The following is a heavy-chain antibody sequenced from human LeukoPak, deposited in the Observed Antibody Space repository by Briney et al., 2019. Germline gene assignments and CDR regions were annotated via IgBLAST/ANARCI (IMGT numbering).Heavy chain of an antibody. CDR2: IKQDGSEK. D-gene: IGHD3-22*01. CDR1: GFTFSSYW. J-gene: IGHJ4*02. V-gene: IGHV3-7*01. Sequence: GGSLRLSCAASGFTFSSYWMSWVRQAPGKGLEWVANIKQDGSEKYYVDSVKGRFTISRDNAKNSLYLQMNSLRAEDTAVYYCARFHREYFYDSSGYYFDYWGQGILVTVSS. CDR3: ARFHREYFYDSSGYYFDY.